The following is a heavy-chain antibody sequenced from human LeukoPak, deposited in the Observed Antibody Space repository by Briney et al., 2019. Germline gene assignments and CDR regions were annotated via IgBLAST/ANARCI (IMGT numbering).Heavy chain of an antibody. CDR3: ARGPYYYDSSGYLYFDY. V-gene: IGHV4-4*07. CDR2: IYISGST. CDR1: GASIGSYY. D-gene: IGHD3-22*01. Sequence: RPSQTLSLTCTVAGASIGSYYSSSIWQPAGKGLEWVGRIYISGSTNYNPSINSRVTLSVDTSKNQFSLKLSSLTPADTAVYFVARGPYYYDSSGYLYFDYWGQGTLVTVSS. J-gene: IGHJ4*02.